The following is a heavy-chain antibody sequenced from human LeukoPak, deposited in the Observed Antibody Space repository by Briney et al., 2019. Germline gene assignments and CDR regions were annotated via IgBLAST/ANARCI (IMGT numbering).Heavy chain of an antibody. CDR2: IRSKAYGGTT. Sequence: GGSLRLSCTASGFTFGDYAMSWVRQAPGKGLEWVGFIRSKAYGGTTEYAASVKGRFTISRDDSKSIAYLQMNSLKTEDTAVYYCARSDYDILTGDNWFDPWGQGTPVTVSS. D-gene: IGHD3-9*01. CDR1: GFTFGDYA. J-gene: IGHJ5*02. V-gene: IGHV3-49*04. CDR3: ARSDYDILTGDNWFDP.